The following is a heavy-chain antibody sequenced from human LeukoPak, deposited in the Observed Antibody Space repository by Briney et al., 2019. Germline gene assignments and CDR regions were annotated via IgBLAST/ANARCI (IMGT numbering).Heavy chain of an antibody. CDR2: IYTSGST. Sequence: PSETLSLTCAVSGYSISSGYYWSWIRQPAGKGLEWIGRIYTSGSTNYNPSLKSRVTMSVDTSKNQFSLKLSSVTAADTAVYYCARGVYYDSSGYYDWGQGTLVTVSS. V-gene: IGHV4-4*07. CDR3: ARGVYYDSSGYYD. CDR1: GYSISSGYY. D-gene: IGHD3-22*01. J-gene: IGHJ4*02.